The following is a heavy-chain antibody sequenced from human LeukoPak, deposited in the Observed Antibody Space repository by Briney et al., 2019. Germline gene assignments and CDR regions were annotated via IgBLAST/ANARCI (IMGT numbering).Heavy chain of an antibody. CDR3: ASPIVGATSYYYYGMDV. D-gene: IGHD1-26*01. Sequence: ASVNVSCKASGYTFTGYYMHWVRQAPGQGLEWMGWVNPNSGGTNYAQKFQGRVTMTRDTSISTAYMELSRLRSDDTAVYYCASPIVGATSYYYYGMDVWGQGTTVTVSS. J-gene: IGHJ6*02. CDR1: GYTFTGYY. V-gene: IGHV1-2*02. CDR2: VNPNSGGT.